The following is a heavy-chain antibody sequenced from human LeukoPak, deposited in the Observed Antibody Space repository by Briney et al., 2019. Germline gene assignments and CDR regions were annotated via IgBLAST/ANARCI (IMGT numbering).Heavy chain of an antibody. J-gene: IGHJ3*02. CDR1: GGSVSSGSYY. Sequence: TSETLSLTCTVSGGSVSSGSYYWSWIRQPPGKGLEWIGYIYYSGSTNYNPSLKSRVTISVDTSKNQFSLKLSSVTAADTAVYYCARGELRFLEWPHHPDAFDIWGQGTMVTVSS. CDR2: IYYSGST. V-gene: IGHV4-61*01. CDR3: ARGELRFLEWPHHPDAFDI. D-gene: IGHD3-3*01.